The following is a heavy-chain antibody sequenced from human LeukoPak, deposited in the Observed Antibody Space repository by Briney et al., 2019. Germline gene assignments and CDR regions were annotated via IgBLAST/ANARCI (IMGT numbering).Heavy chain of an antibody. CDR1: GVSISSSNSY. Sequence: SETLSLTCTVSGVSISSSNSYWGWLRQPPGKGLEWIGSIYYSGNTYYNASLKSLVFISIDSSKNRFSLRLTSVTDADAAIYYCAREKEWRSFDYWGQGTLVTVSS. J-gene: IGHJ4*02. CDR3: AREKEWRSFDY. D-gene: IGHD2-15*01. CDR2: IYYSGNT. V-gene: IGHV4-39*07.